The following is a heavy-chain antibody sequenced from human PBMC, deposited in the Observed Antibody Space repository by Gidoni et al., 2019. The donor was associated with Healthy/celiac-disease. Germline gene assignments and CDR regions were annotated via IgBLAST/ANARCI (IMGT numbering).Heavy chain of an antibody. D-gene: IGHD3-9*01. CDR1: GVTFSSYG. CDR2: IWYDGSNK. J-gene: IGHJ4*02. CDR3: AREYDILIGFLDY. Sequence: QVQLVESGGGVVQPGRALRLSCAASGVTFSSYGMHWVRQAPGKGLEWVAVIWYDGSNKYYADSVKGRFTISRDNSKNTLYLQMNSLRAEDTAVYYCAREYDILIGFLDYWGQGTLVTVSS. V-gene: IGHV3-33*01.